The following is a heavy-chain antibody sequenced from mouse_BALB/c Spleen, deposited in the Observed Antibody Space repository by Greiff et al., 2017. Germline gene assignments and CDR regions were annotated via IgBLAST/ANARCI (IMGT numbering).Heavy chain of an antibody. CDR2: IWGGGST. CDR1: GFSLSRYS. J-gene: IGHJ3*01. D-gene: IGHD1-1*01. Sequence: VKLMESGPGLVAPSQSLSITCTVSGFSLSRYSVHWVRQPPGKGLEWLGMIWGGGSTDYNSALKSRLSISKDNSKSQVFLKMNSLQTDDTAMYYCARNLDGSSPAWFAYWGQGTLVTVSA. CDR3: ARNLDGSSPAWFAY. V-gene: IGHV2-6-4*01.